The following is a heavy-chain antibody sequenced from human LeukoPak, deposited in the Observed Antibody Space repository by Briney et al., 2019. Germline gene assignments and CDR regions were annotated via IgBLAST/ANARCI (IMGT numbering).Heavy chain of an antibody. J-gene: IGHJ4*02. V-gene: IGHV5-51*01. Sequence: HGESLKISCKGSGSSFTSYWIGWMRQMPGKGLEWMGIIYPGDSDTKYSPSFQGQVTISADKSISTAYLQWSSLKASDTAIYYCARRGSSGFDFWGQGTLATVSS. D-gene: IGHD6-13*01. CDR2: IYPGDSDT. CDR3: ARRGSSGFDF. CDR1: GSSFTSYW.